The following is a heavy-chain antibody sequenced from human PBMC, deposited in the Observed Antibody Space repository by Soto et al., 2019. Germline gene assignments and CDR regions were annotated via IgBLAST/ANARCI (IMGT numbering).Heavy chain of an antibody. V-gene: IGHV1-3*01. J-gene: IGHJ4*02. D-gene: IGHD2-21*02. CDR3: ARSIVVVTAADY. CDR2: INAGNGNT. CDR1: GYTFTSYA. Sequence: ASVKVSCKASGYTFTSYAMHWVCQAPGQRLEWMGWINAGNGNTKYSQKFQGRVTITRDTSASTAYMELSSLGSEDTAVYYCARSIVVVTAADYWGQGTLVTVS.